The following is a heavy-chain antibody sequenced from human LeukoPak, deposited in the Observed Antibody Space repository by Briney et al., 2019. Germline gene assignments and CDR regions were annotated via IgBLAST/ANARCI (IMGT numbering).Heavy chain of an antibody. CDR1: GFTFDDYA. CDR3: AKEGYGDYVQGYFDY. V-gene: IGHV3-9*01. J-gene: IGHJ4*02. Sequence: GGSLRLSCAASGFTFDDYAMHWVRQAPGKGLEWVSGISWNSGSIGYADSVKGRFTISRDNAKNSLYLQMNSLRAEDTALYYCAKEGYGDYVQGYFDYWGQGTLVTVSS. D-gene: IGHD4-17*01. CDR2: ISWNSGSI.